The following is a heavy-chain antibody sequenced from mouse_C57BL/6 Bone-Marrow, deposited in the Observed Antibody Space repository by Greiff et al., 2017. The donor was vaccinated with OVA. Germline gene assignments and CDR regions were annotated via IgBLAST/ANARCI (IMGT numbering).Heavy chain of an antibody. Sequence: EVHLVESGGGLVKPGGSLKLSCAASGFTFSDYGMHWVRQAPEKGLEWVAYISSGSSTIYYADTVKGRFTISRDNAKNTLFLQMTSLRSEDTAMYYCARNYYGRYYFDYWGQGTTLTVSS. J-gene: IGHJ2*01. CDR1: GFTFSDYG. CDR3: ARNYYGRYYFDY. CDR2: ISSGSSTI. D-gene: IGHD1-1*01. V-gene: IGHV5-17*01.